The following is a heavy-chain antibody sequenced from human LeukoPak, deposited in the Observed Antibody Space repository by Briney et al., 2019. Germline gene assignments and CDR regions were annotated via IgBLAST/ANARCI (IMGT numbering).Heavy chain of an antibody. J-gene: IGHJ3*02. CDR2: IWYDGSNK. D-gene: IGHD4/OR15-4a*01. CDR1: GFTFTSSA. Sequence: SCKASGFTFTSSAMHWVRQAPGKGLEWVAVIWYDGSNKYYADSVKGRFTISRDNSKNTLYLQMHSLRAEDTAVYYCATDYNDAFDIWGQGTMVTVSS. V-gene: IGHV3-33*01. CDR3: ATDYNDAFDI.